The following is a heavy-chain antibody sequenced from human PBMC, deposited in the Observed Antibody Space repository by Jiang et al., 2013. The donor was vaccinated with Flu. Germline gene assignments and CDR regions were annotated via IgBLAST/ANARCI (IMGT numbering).Heavy chain of an antibody. D-gene: IGHD2-15*01. J-gene: IGHJ4*02. CDR1: GGSISSGGYS. V-gene: IGHV4-30-2*01. Sequence: GSGLVKPSQTLSLTCAVSGGSISSGGYSWSWIRQPPGKGLEWIGYIYHSGSTYYNPSLKSRVTISVDRSKNQFSLKLSSVTAADTAVYYCARDSGSGLDYWGQGTLVTVSS. CDR3: ARDSGSGLDY. CDR2: IYHSGST.